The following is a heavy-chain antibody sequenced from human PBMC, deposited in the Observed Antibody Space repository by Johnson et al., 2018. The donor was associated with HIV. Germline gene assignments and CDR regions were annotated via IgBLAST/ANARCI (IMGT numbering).Heavy chain of an antibody. V-gene: IGHV3-23*04. D-gene: IGHD5-12*01. J-gene: IGHJ3*02. CDR2: ISGSGGSA. Sequence: VQLVESGGTLVQPGGSLRLSCAASGFTFSSYAMSWVRQAPGKGLEWVSAISGSGGSAYYADSVKGRFTISRDNSKNTLYLQMNSLRAEDTAVYYWAKASGYRGDDWGPNDAFDIWGQGTMVTVSS. CDR1: GFTFSSYA. CDR3: AKASGYRGDDWGPNDAFDI.